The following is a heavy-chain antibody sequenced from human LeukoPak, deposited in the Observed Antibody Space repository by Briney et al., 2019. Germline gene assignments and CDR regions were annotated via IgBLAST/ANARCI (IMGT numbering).Heavy chain of an antibody. D-gene: IGHD1-26*01. Sequence: TGGSLRLSCAASGFTFSSYAMSWVRQAPGKGLEWVGRIKTKTEGGTTDYGAPVKDRFTISRDDSKNMQYLQMDSLKNEDTGVYYCSTEDGRNWGQGTLVTVSS. J-gene: IGHJ4*02. CDR3: STEDGRN. V-gene: IGHV3-15*01. CDR2: IKTKTEGGTT. CDR1: GFTFSSYA.